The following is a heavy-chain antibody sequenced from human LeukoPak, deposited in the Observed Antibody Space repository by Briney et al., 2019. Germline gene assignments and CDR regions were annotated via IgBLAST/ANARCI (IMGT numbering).Heavy chain of an antibody. Sequence: ASVKVSCKASGGTFSSYAISWVRQAPGQGLEWMGGIIPIFGTANYAQKFQGRVTITTDESTSTAYMELSSLRSEDAAVYYCARETGEIAADNNWFDPWGQGTLVTVSS. CDR1: GGTFSSYA. CDR3: ARETGEIAADNNWFDP. V-gene: IGHV1-69*05. D-gene: IGHD6-13*01. CDR2: IIPIFGTA. J-gene: IGHJ5*02.